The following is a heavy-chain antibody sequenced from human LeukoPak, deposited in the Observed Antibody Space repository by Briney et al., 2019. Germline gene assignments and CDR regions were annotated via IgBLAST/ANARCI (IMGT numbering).Heavy chain of an antibody. J-gene: IGHJ5*01. V-gene: IGHV1-2*02. Sequence: ASVKVSCKASGYTFTGYFMHWVRQAPGQGLQWMGWINPNIGDTHYAQKFRGRVTMTRDTSICTVYMELSRLTSDDTAVYYCARMDLYGGYSIGFDSWGRGTLVIVSS. CDR3: ARMDLYGGYSIGFDS. CDR1: GYTFTGYF. D-gene: IGHD4-23*01. CDR2: INPNIGDT.